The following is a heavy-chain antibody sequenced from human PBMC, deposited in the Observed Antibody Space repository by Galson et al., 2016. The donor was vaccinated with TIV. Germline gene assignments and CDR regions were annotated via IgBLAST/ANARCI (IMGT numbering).Heavy chain of an antibody. Sequence: SLRLSCAASGFTFGSYWMHWVRQAPGKGLMWVSRISYDGSDKIYTDSVKGRFTISRDNAKSSLYLEMNNLRAEDTAVYYCTRGGEYHCDLWGRGTLVTVSS. CDR2: ISYDGSDK. CDR1: GFTFGSYW. J-gene: IGHJ2*01. CDR3: TRGGEYHCDL. V-gene: IGHV3-74*01. D-gene: IGHD2/OR15-2a*01.